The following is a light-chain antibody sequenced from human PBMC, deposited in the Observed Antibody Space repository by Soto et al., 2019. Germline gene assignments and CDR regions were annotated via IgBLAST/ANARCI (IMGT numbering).Light chain of an antibody. Sequence: AIQVTQSPSSLSASVGDTVTITCRASHGISSAFAWYQQKPGKVPRLLIYDVFNLQSGVPSRFSGRGSGTDFTLTISRLQAEDVATYYCQQLETYALTFGQGTRLEVK. V-gene: IGKV1-13*02. CDR2: DVF. CDR3: QQLETYALT. J-gene: IGKJ5*01. CDR1: HGISSA.